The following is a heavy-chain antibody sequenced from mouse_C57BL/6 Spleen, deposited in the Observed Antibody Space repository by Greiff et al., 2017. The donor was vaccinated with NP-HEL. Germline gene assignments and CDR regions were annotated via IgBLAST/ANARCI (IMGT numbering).Heavy chain of an antibody. V-gene: IGHV1-76*01. Sequence: QVQLQQSGAELVRPGASVKLSCKASGYTFTDYYINWVKQRPGQGLEWIARIYPGSGNTYYNEKFKGKATLTAEKSSSTAYMQLSSLTSEDSAVYFCARGGITTVVPWYFDVWGTGTTVTVSS. J-gene: IGHJ1*03. D-gene: IGHD1-1*01. CDR1: GYTFTDYY. CDR3: ARGGITTVVPWYFDV. CDR2: IYPGSGNT.